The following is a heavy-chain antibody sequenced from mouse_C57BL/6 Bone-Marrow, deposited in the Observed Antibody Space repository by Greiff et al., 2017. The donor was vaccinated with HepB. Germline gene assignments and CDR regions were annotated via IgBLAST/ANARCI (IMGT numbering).Heavy chain of an antibody. CDR2: IYPRDGST. CDR3: ARLLYYGNGRYFDV. V-gene: IGHV1-85*01. J-gene: IGHJ1*03. Sequence: QVQLKQSGPELVKPGASVKLSCKASGYTFTSYDINWVKQRPGQGLEWIGWIYPRDGSTKYNEKLKGKATLTVDTSSSTAYMELHSLTSEDSAVYFCARLLYYGNGRYFDVWGTGTTVTVSS. CDR1: GYTFTSYD. D-gene: IGHD2-1*01.